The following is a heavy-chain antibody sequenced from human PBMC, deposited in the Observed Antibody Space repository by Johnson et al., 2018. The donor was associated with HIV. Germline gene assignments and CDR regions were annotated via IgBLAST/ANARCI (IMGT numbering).Heavy chain of an antibody. D-gene: IGHD1-1*01. CDR2: ISGSGAST. Sequence: VLLVESGGGLVQPGGSLRLSCAASGFTFGSYVMSWVRQAPGKGLEWVSAISGSGASTYYADSLKGRCTISRDNSKNTLYLQMNRLRAEDTALYYCATVWRNEGRHSFDVWGLGTMVTVAS. V-gene: IGHV3-23*04. CDR3: ATVWRNEGRHSFDV. CDR1: GFTFGSYV. J-gene: IGHJ3*01.